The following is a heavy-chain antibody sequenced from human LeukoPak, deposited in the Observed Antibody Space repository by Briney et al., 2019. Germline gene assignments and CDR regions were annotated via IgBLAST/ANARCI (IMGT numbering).Heavy chain of an antibody. CDR3: ARDVITFGGVIVEYYFDY. CDR1: GYTFTSYG. Sequence: GASVKVSCKASGYTFTSYGISWVRQAPGQGLEWMGWISAYNGNTNYAQKLQGRVTMTTDTSTSTAYMELRGLRSDDTAVYYCARDVITFGGVIVEYYFDYWGQGTLVTVSS. D-gene: IGHD3-16*02. V-gene: IGHV1-18*01. CDR2: ISAYNGNT. J-gene: IGHJ4*02.